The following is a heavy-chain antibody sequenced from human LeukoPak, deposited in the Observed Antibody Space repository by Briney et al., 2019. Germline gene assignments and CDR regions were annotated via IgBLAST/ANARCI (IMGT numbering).Heavy chain of an antibody. Sequence: GSLRLSCAASGFTFSSYSMNWVRQPPGKGLEWIGSIYYSGSTYYNPSLKSRVTISVDTSKNQFSLKLSSVTAADTAVYYCATTAYYYDSSGYPDYWGQGTLVTVSS. V-gene: IGHV4-59*05. CDR1: GFTFSSYSMN. J-gene: IGHJ4*02. D-gene: IGHD3-22*01. CDR2: IYYSGST. CDR3: ATTAYYYDSSGYPDY.